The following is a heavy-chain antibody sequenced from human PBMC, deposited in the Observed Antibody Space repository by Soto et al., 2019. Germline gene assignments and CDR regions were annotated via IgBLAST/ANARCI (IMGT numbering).Heavy chain of an antibody. V-gene: IGHV4-59*01. J-gene: IGHJ5*02. Sequence: SETLSLTCTVSGGSISSYYWSWIRQPPGKGLEWIGYIYYSGSTNYNPSLKSRVTISVDTSKNQFSLKLSSVTAADTAVYYCARDDGNWFDPWGQGTLVTVSS. CDR3: ARDDGNWFDP. CDR1: GGSISSYY. CDR2: IYYSGST.